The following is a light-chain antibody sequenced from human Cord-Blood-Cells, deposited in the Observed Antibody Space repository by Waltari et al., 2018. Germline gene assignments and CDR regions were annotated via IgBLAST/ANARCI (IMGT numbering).Light chain of an antibody. CDR2: DVS. CDR1: SSDVGGHNY. V-gene: IGLV2-14*01. Sequence: SALTQPASVSGSPGQSITISCTGTSSDVGGHNYVSWYQQPPGKAPKLMIQDVSKRPSGVSNRFSGSKSGNTASLTISGLQAEDEADYYCSSYTSSSTLGVFGGGTKLTVL. CDR3: SSYTSSSTLGV. J-gene: IGLJ3*02.